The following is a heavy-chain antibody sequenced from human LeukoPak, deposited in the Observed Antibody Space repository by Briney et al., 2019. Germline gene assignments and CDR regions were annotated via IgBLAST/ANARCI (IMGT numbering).Heavy chain of an antibody. D-gene: IGHD1-26*01. J-gene: IGHJ6*03. Sequence: GSVKVSCEASGYTFTGHYLHWVRQVPGQGLEWMGWINPKNAGTNYAQKFQGRVTMTRDTSISTVYMELRSLRSDDTAVYYCAFSSYYLQGNYYYMDVWGKGTTVTVSS. CDR3: AFSSYYLQGNYYYMDV. V-gene: IGHV1-2*02. CDR1: GYTFTGHY. CDR2: INPKNAGT.